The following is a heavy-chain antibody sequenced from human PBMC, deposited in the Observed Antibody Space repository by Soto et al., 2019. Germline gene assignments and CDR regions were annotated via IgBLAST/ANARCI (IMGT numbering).Heavy chain of an antibody. D-gene: IGHD5-18*01. CDR3: ARDQPGYSYGYGLGY. J-gene: IGHJ4*02. Sequence: EVQLVESGGGLVKPGGSLRLSCAASGFTFSSYSMNWVRQAPGKGLEWVSSISSSSSYIYYADSGKGRFTISRDNAKNSLYLQMKSLRAEDTAVYYCARDQPGYSYGYGLGYWGQGTLVTVSS. CDR2: ISSSSSYI. V-gene: IGHV3-21*01. CDR1: GFTFSSYS.